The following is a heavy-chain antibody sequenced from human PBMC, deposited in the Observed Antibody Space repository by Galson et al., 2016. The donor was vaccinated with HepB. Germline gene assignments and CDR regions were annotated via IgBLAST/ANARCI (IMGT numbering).Heavy chain of an antibody. CDR2: INRDGSER. J-gene: IGHJ4*02. CDR1: EFTFSSYW. D-gene: IGHD6-13*01. Sequence: SLRLSCAASEFTFSSYWMSWVRQAPGKGLEWVANINRDGSERNYVDSVKGRFTISRDNAKNSLYLQMNSLRAEDTAEYYCARSKGIAAAVGTFDSWGQGTLVTVSS. V-gene: IGHV3-7*01. CDR3: ARSKGIAAAVGTFDS.